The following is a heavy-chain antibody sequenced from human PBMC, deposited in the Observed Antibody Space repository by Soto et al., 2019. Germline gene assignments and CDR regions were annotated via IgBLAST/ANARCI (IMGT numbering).Heavy chain of an antibody. J-gene: IGHJ5*02. Sequence: PGGSLRLSCAASGFTFSSYAMSWVRQAPGKGLEWVSAISGSGGSTYYADSVKGRFAISRDNSKNTLYLQMNSLRAEDTAVYYCAKSSYGDYYNWFDPWGQGTLVTVSS. CDR3: AKSSYGDYYNWFDP. CDR1: GFTFSSYA. D-gene: IGHD4-17*01. V-gene: IGHV3-23*01. CDR2: ISGSGGST.